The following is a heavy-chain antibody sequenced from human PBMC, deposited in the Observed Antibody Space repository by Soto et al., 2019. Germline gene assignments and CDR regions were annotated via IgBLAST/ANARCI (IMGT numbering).Heavy chain of an antibody. J-gene: IGHJ5*02. CDR1: GFSFTHAW. V-gene: IGHV3-15*01. CDR3: ATAAPWQYVWGYYGFGT. D-gene: IGHD3-16*01. Sequence: EVQLVESGGGLVKPGGSLRLSCAASGFSFTHAWLSWVRQAPGRGLEWIGRIKRESDGGTTDYAAPVRGRFTISRDDSKTTVYLHMTSLKTEDTAVYYCATAAPWQYVWGYYGFGTWGQGTLVTVSS. CDR2: IKRESDGGTT.